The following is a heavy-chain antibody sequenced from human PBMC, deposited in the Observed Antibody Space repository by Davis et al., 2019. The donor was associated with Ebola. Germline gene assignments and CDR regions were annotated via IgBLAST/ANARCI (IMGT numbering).Heavy chain of an antibody. Sequence: GESLKISCAVSGFSLNEYFGLHWVRQPPGKGLEWVAVISYDGDDTHYSDSVKGRFTISRDNSKNIVSLQMNSLRVEDTATYFCARDKEYDGTENFYYYYQMDLWGRGTTVTVSS. CDR2: ISYDGDDT. V-gene: IGHV3-30*04. CDR1: GFSLNEYFG. CDR3: ARDKEYDGTENFYYYYQMDL. D-gene: IGHD1-1*01. J-gene: IGHJ6*03.